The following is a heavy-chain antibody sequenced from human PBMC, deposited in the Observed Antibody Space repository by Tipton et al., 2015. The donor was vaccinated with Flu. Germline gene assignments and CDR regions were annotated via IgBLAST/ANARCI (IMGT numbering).Heavy chain of an antibody. CDR2: IYYSGST. CDR1: GGSISGSSYY. J-gene: IGHJ4*02. Sequence: TLSLTCTVSGGSISGSSYYWVWIRQPPGKGLDWIGSIYYSGSTYYNPSLKSRVTISADTSKNQFSLKLSSVTVADTAVYYCARRNVVVVPAPDYWGQGTLVTVSS. D-gene: IGHD2-15*01. V-gene: IGHV4-39*01. CDR3: ARRNVVVVPAPDY.